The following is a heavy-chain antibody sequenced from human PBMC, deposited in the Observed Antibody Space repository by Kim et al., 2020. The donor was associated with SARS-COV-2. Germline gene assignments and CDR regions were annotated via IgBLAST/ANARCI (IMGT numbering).Heavy chain of an antibody. CDR2: ISYDGSNK. Sequence: GGSLRLSCAASGFTFSSFAMHWVRQAPGKGLEWVAVISYDGSNKYYADSVKGRFTLSRDNSKNTLYLQMYSLRAEDTAVYYCARALQGSYYYGMDVWGQG. V-gene: IGHV3-30*04. CDR1: GFTFSSFA. D-gene: IGHD2-21*02. CDR3: ARALQGSYYYGMDV. J-gene: IGHJ6*02.